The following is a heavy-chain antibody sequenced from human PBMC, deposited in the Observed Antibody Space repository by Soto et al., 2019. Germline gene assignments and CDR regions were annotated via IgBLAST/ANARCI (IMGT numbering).Heavy chain of an antibody. CDR3: ARSVAGISDRRVYVPYFDN. V-gene: IGHV1-69*06. D-gene: IGHD1-1*01. CDR2: IIAPFGTP. J-gene: IGHJ4*02. Sequence: QVQLVQSGAEVKKPGSSVKVSCKASGGILTTNAINWVRQAPGQGLEWMGGIIAPFGTPNYAQAFPGRLSITAYKSTYTVPRELSFLRSEDTALYYCARSVAGISDRRVYVPYFDNWGRGTRVTVSS. CDR1: GGILTTNA.